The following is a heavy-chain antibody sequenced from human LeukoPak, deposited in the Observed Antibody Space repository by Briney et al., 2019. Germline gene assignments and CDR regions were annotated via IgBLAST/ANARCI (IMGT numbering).Heavy chain of an antibody. D-gene: IGHD5-12*01. CDR3: ARGPGLGYTGSHFDY. Sequence: GGSLRLSCAASGFTFSSYALSWVRQAPGKGLEWVSAISGSGGSTYYADSVKGRFTVSRDNSKNTLYLQMNSLRAEDTAVYYCARGPGLGYTGSHFDYWGQGTLVTVSS. CDR1: GFTFSSYA. J-gene: IGHJ4*02. CDR2: ISGSGGST. V-gene: IGHV3-23*01.